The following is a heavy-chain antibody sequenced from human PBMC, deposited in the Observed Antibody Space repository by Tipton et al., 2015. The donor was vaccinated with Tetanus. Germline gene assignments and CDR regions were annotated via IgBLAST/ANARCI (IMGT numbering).Heavy chain of an antibody. V-gene: IGHV4-30-2*03. CDR2: IYYSGSS. D-gene: IGHD5-12*01. Sequence: TLSLTCAVSGDSISSAGYSWSWIRQPPGKGLEWIGFIYYSGSSYYNPTLKSRVTISVDTSKNQFSLKLDSVTAADAAVYYCARPGVGGYTGYYFDFWGQGTVVTVSS. CDR3: ARPGVGGYTGYYFDF. CDR1: GDSISSAGYS. J-gene: IGHJ4*02.